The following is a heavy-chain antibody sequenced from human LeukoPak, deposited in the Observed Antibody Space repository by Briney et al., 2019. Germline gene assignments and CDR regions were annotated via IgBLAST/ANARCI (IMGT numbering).Heavy chain of an antibody. V-gene: IGHV3-43*01. Sequence: PGGSLRLSCAASGFTFDDYTMHWVRQAPGKGLEWVSLISWDGGSTYYADSVKGRFTISRDNSKNSLYLQMNSLRTEDTALYYCAKDPTHFRVWDDYDNTRLNYWGQGTLVTVSS. D-gene: IGHD3-22*01. J-gene: IGHJ4*02. CDR3: AKDPTHFRVWDDYDNTRLNY. CDR1: GFTFDDYT. CDR2: ISWDGGST.